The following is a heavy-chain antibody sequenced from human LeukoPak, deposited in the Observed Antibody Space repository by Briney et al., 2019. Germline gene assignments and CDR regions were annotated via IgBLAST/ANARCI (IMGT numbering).Heavy chain of an antibody. D-gene: IGHD3-10*02. CDR2: ISSSGSTI. V-gene: IGHV3-48*04. J-gene: IGHJ6*04. CDR1: GITFSSYG. Sequence: GGSLRLSCAASGITFSSYGMSWVRQAPGKGLEWVSYISSSGSTIYYADSVKGRFTISRDNAKNSLYLQMNSLRAEDTAVYYCAELDITMIGGVWGKGTTVTISS. CDR3: AELDITMIGGV.